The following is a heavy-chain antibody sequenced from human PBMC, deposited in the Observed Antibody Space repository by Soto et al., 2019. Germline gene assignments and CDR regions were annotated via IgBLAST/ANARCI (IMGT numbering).Heavy chain of an antibody. D-gene: IGHD2-2*03. CDR1: GGTFSSYA. CDR3: ARGDWIAYYYYGMDV. V-gene: IGHV1-69*13. J-gene: IGHJ6*02. Sequence: GASVKVSCKASGGTFSSYAISWVRQAPGQGLEWMGGIIPIFGTANYAQKFQGRVTITADESISTAYMELSSLRSEDTAVYYCARGDWIAYYYYGMDVWGQGTTVTVSS. CDR2: IIPIFGTA.